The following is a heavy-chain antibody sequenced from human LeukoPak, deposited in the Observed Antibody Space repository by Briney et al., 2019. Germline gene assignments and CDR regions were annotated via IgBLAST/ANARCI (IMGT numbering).Heavy chain of an antibody. CDR1: EFSVGSNY. CDR2: IYYSGST. CDR3: ARGSVFQRGYYVY. D-gene: IGHD3-22*01. Sequence: GSLRLSCAASEFSVGSNYMTWVRQAPGKGLEWIGSIYYSGSTYYNPSLKSRVTISVDTSKNQFSLKLSSVTAADTAVYYCARGSVFQRGYYVYWGQGTLVTVSS. J-gene: IGHJ4*02. V-gene: IGHV4-39*07.